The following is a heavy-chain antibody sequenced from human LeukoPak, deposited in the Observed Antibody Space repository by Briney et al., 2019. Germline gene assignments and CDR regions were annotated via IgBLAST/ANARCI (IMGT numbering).Heavy chain of an antibody. CDR2: ISYDGSNK. D-gene: IGHD2-15*01. CDR3: ARNGAVAAMFWYFDY. J-gene: IGHJ4*02. Sequence: PGGSLRLSCAASGFTFSSYAMHWVRQAPGKGLEWVAVISYDGSNKYYADSVTGRFTISRDNSKNSLYLQMISLRAEDTAVYSCARNGAVAAMFWYFDYWGQGTLVTVSS. CDR1: GFTFSSYA. V-gene: IGHV3-30*04.